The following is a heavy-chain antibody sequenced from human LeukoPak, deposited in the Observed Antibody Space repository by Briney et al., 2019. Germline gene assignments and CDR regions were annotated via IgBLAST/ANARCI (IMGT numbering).Heavy chain of an antibody. CDR2: TYYRSKWYN. Sequence: SQTLSLTCAISGYSVASNSAAWNWIRQSPSRGLEWLGRTYYRSKWYNDYAVSVKSRITNNADTSKTQLSLQLNSVTPEDTAVYYCARDLYRVFDYWGQGTLVTVSS. CDR3: ARDLYRVFDY. V-gene: IGHV6-1*01. J-gene: IGHJ4*02. CDR1: GYSVASNSAA. D-gene: IGHD3-16*01.